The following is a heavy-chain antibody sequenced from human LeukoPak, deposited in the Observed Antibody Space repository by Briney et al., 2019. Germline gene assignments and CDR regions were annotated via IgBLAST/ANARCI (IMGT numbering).Heavy chain of an antibody. J-gene: IGHJ3*02. V-gene: IGHV3-9*01. CDR2: ISWNSGSI. D-gene: IGHD3/OR15-3a*01. Sequence: GRSLRLSCAASGFTFDDYAMHWVRQAPGKGLEWVSGISWNSGSIGYADSVKGRFTISRDNAKNSLYLQMNSLRAEDTALYYCAKEGYDFGNAFDIWGQGPMVTVSS. CDR3: AKEGYDFGNAFDI. CDR1: GFTFDDYA.